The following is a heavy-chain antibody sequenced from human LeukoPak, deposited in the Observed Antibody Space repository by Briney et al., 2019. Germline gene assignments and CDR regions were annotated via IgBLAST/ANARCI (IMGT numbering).Heavy chain of an antibody. CDR2: ISGSGGST. CDR3: AKNVVVVLGATSLYFQH. CDR1: GFTFSSYA. Sequence: GGSLRLSCAASGFTFSSYAMSWVRQAPGKGLEWVSAISGSGGSTYYADSVKGRFTISRDNSKNTLYLQMNSRRAEDTAVYYCAKNVVVVLGATSLYFQHWGQGTLVTVSS. D-gene: IGHD2-15*01. V-gene: IGHV3-23*01. J-gene: IGHJ1*01.